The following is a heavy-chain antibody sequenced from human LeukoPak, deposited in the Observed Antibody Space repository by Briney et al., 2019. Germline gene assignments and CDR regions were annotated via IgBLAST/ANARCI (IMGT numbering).Heavy chain of an antibody. CDR3: ARDGGLHTNFDY. J-gene: IGHJ4*02. CDR2: TKPDGSAE. V-gene: IGHV3-7*01. D-gene: IGHD2-15*01. Sequence: GGPLRLSCAASGFSFRNYWMGWARQAPGKTLEGVANTKPDGSAEYYADSVRGRFTASRDNANNLLYLQMNKLRAEDTAVYYCARDGGLHTNFDYWGQGTLLTVSS. CDR1: GFSFRNYW.